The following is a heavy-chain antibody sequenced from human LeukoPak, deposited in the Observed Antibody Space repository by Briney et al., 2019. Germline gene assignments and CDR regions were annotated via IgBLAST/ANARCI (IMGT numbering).Heavy chain of an antibody. CDR1: GFTFTNYA. CDR2: ISSSGGTT. Sequence: GGSLRLSCAASGFTFTNYAMNWVRQAPGKGLEWLSAISSSGGTTCYADSVKGRFTISRDNSRNTLYLQMNSLRVADTAVYFCTKVRLSNLYYYYGMDAWGQGTTVTVSS. J-gene: IGHJ6*02. CDR3: TKVRLSNLYYYYGMDA. V-gene: IGHV3-23*01. D-gene: IGHD2-21*02.